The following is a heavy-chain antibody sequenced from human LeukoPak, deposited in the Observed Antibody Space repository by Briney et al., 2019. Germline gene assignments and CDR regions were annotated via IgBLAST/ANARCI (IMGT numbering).Heavy chain of an antibody. CDR1: GGSISSYY. Sequence: KPSETLSPTCTVSGGSISSYYWSWIRQPAGKGLEWIGYIYYSGSTNYNPSLKSRVTISVDTSKNQFSLKLSSVTAADTAVYYCARRGYDILTGSLYYFDYWGQGTLVTVSS. CDR2: IYYSGST. V-gene: IGHV4-59*08. J-gene: IGHJ4*02. D-gene: IGHD3-9*01. CDR3: ARRGYDILTGSLYYFDY.